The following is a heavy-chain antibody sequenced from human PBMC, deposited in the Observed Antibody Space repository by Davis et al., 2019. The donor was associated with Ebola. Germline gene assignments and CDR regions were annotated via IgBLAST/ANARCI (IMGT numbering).Heavy chain of an antibody. J-gene: IGHJ4*02. CDR2: INHSGST. CDR1: GVSFSGYY. V-gene: IGHV4-34*01. D-gene: IGHD5-18*01. CDR3: AQGVGYSYPDN. Sequence: MPSETLSLTCAVYGVSFSGYYWSWIRQPPGKGLEWIGEINHSGSTNYNPSLKSRVTITVDTSKNQFSLKLSSVTAADTAVYYCAQGVGYSYPDNWGQGTLVTVSS.